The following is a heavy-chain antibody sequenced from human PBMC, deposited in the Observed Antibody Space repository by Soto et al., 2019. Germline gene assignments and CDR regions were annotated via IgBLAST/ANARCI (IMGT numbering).Heavy chain of an antibody. D-gene: IGHD4-4*01. CDR3: AKDFSSKGWMGLNAPSDS. J-gene: IGHJ4*02. Sequence: EIQLLESGGGLVEPGGSLTLSCAASGFTFYDYGMNWVRQAPGKGLEWVSSISGSSRRTDYADSAKGRFVISRDNSKAMVYLEMNRLRAANTAVYYCAKDFSSKGWMGLNAPSDSWGQGILVSVSS. CDR2: ISGSSRRT. V-gene: IGHV3-23*01. CDR1: GFTFYDYG.